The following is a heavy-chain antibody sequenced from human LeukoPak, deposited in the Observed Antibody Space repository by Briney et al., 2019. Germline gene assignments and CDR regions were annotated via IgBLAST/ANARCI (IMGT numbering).Heavy chain of an antibody. CDR1: GGSFRGYY. Sequence: SETLSLTCAVSGGSFRGYYWSWIRQPPGKGLEWIGEISHSGRTNYSPSLKSRVTISVDTSKNQFSLNLSSVTAADTAVYYCARALVRATMVWYFDLWGRGTLVTVSS. V-gene: IGHV4-34*01. CDR2: ISHSGRT. D-gene: IGHD5-12*01. CDR3: ARALVRATMVWYFDL. J-gene: IGHJ2*01.